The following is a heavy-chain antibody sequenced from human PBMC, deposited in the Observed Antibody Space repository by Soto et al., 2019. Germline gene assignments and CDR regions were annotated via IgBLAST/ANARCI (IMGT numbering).Heavy chain of an antibody. CDR3: ARDQPGYSYGYGLGY. CDR2: ISSSSSYI. V-gene: IGHV3-21*01. Sequence: EVPLVESGGGLVKPGGSLRLSCAASGFTFSSYSMNWVRQAPGKGLEWVSSISSSSSYIYYADSVKGRFTISRDNAKHSLYLQMNSLRAEDTAVYYCARDQPGYSYGYGLGYWGQGTLVTVSS. D-gene: IGHD5-18*01. CDR1: GFTFSSYS. J-gene: IGHJ4*02.